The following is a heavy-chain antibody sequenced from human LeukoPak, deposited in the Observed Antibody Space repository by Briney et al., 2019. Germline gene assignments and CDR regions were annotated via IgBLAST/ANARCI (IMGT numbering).Heavy chain of an antibody. CDR3: AKDFGYCSSTSCFYDAFDI. D-gene: IGHD2-2*03. CDR2: ISGSGGGT. V-gene: IGHV3-23*01. J-gene: IGHJ3*02. Sequence: GGSLRLSCAASGFTFSTYAMSWVRQAAGKGLEWVSLISGSGGGTYYADSVKGRFTISRDNSKNTLYLQMNSLRAEDTAVYYCAKDFGYCSSTSCFYDAFDIWGQGTMVTVSS. CDR1: GFTFSTYA.